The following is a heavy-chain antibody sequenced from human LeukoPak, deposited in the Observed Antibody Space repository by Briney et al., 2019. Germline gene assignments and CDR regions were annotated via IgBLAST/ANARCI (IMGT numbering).Heavy chain of an antibody. Sequence: PEASVKVSCKASGGTFSSYAISWVRQAPGQGLEWMGGIIPIFGTANYAQKFQGRVTITADESTSTAYMELSSLRSEDTAVYYCARWKSSGSYYSHFDYWGQGTLVTVSS. J-gene: IGHJ4*02. V-gene: IGHV1-69*01. D-gene: IGHD1-26*01. CDR2: IIPIFGTA. CDR1: GGTFSSYA. CDR3: ARWKSSGSYYSHFDY.